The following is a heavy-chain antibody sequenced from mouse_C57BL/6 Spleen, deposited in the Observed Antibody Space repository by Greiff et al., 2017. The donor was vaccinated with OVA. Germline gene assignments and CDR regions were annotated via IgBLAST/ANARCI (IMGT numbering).Heavy chain of an antibody. J-gene: IGHJ3*01. CDR2: ISSGSSTI. CDR1: GFTFSDYG. CDR3: ARDDPAY. V-gene: IGHV5-17*01. Sequence: EVHLVESGGGLVKPGGSLKLSCAASGFTFSDYGMHWVRQAPEKGLEWVAYISSGSSTINYADTVKGRFTISRDNAKNTLFLQMTSLRSEDTAMYYCARDDPAYWGQGTLVTVSA.